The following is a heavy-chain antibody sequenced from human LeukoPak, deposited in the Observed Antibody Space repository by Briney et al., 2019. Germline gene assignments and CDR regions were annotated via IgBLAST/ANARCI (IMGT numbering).Heavy chain of an antibody. CDR3: ARDRRGTAMALGDY. CDR1: GYTFTSYG. D-gene: IGHD5-18*01. Sequence: GASVKLSCKASGYTFTSYGISWVRQAPGQGLEWMGWISAYNGNTNYAQKLQGRVTMTTDTSTSTAYMELRSLRSDDTAVYYCARDRRGTAMALGDYWGQGTLVSVSS. CDR2: ISAYNGNT. J-gene: IGHJ4*02. V-gene: IGHV1-18*04.